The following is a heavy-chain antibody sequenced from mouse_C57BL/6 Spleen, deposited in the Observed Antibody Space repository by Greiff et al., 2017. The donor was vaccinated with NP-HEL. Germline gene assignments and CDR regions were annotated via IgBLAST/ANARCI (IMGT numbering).Heavy chain of an antibody. D-gene: IGHD2-2*01. CDR1: GYAFSSSW. V-gene: IGHV1-82*01. CDR2: IYPGDGDT. CDR3: ARSLAVTGDFDY. J-gene: IGHJ2*01. Sequence: VQLQQSGPELVKPGASVKISCKASGYAFSSSWMNWVKQRPGKGLEWIGRIYPGDGDTNYNGKFKGKATLTADKSSSTAYMQLSSLTSEDSAVYFCARSLAVTGDFDYWGQGTTLTVSS.